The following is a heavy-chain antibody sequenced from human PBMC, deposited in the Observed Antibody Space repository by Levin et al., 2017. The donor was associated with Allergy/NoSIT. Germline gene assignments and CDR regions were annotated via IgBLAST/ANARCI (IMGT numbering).Heavy chain of an antibody. CDR1: GFTFDDYA. CDR3: ARDNIGLPDAFDI. D-gene: IGHD3-10*01. CDR2: ISWNSGSI. V-gene: IGHV3-9*01. Sequence: QAGGSLRLSCAASGFTFDDYAMHWVRQAPGQGLEWVSGISWNSGSIGYADSVKGRFTISRDNAKNSLYLQMNSLRTEDTALYYCARDNIGLPDAFDIWGQGTMVIVSS. J-gene: IGHJ3*02.